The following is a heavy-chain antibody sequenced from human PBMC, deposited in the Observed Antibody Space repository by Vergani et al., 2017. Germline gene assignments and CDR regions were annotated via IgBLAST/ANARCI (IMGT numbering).Heavy chain of an antibody. CDR2: IYYSGST. V-gene: IGHV4-39*07. CDR1: GGSISSSSYY. CDR3: ASAYCSGGSCYSGFLIDY. J-gene: IGHJ4*02. Sequence: QLQLQESGPGLVKPSETLSLTCTVSGGSISSSSYYWGWIRQPPGKGLEWIGSIYYSGSTYYNPSLKSRVTISVDTSKNQFSLKLSSVTAADTAVYYCASAYCSGGSCYSGFLIDYWGQGTLVTVSS. D-gene: IGHD2-15*01.